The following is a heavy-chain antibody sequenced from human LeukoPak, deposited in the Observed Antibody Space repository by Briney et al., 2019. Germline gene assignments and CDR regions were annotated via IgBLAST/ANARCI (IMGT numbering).Heavy chain of an antibody. V-gene: IGHV4-34*01. J-gene: IGHJ2*01. CDR3: ARGSDYYYDSSGQRYFDL. D-gene: IGHD3-22*01. CDR2: INHSGST. CDR1: GGSIRSGGYY. Sequence: SETLSLTCTVSGGSIRSGGYYWSWIRQPPGKGLEWIGEINHSGSTNYNPSLKSRVTISVDTSKNQFSLKLSSVTAADTAVYYCARGSDYYYDSSGQRYFDLWGRGTLVTVSS.